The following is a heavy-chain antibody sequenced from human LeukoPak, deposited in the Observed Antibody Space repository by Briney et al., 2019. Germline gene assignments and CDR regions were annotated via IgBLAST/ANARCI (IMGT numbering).Heavy chain of an antibody. D-gene: IGHD6-19*01. CDR2: IGSSGSTI. CDR1: GFTFSNYE. CDR3: ARFPRGYTSGWYFDY. J-gene: IGHJ4*02. V-gene: IGHV3-48*03. Sequence: GGSLRLSCAASGFTFSNYEMNWVRQAPGKGLEWVSYIGSSGSTIYYADSVKGRFTISRDNAKNTLYLQMNSLRAEDTAVYYCARFPRGYTSGWYFDYWGQGTLVTVSS.